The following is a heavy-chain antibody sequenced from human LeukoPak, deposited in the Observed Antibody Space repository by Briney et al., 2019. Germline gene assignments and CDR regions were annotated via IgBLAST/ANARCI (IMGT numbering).Heavy chain of an antibody. Sequence: PSGTLSLTCTVSGGSISSSSYYWGWIRQPPGNELQWIASVYYSGRTNYSPSLKSRVTISVDTSEKQFSLQLNSVTAADTAVYYCARQGSAYYFDFWGQGLLVTVSS. CDR2: VYYSGRT. V-gene: IGHV4-39*01. J-gene: IGHJ4*02. CDR3: ARQGSAYYFDF. D-gene: IGHD2-15*01. CDR1: GGSISSSSYY.